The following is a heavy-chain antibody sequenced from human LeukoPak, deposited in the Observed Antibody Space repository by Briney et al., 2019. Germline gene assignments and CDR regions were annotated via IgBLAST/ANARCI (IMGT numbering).Heavy chain of an antibody. J-gene: IGHJ4*02. V-gene: IGHV3-48*01. CDR1: GFTFSTSV. CDR3: ARGKGGWYGAADY. CDR2: ISSSSSTI. Sequence: PGGSLRLSREVSGFTFSTSVMHWVRQAPGKGLEWVSYISSSSSTIYYADSVKGRFTISGDNAKNSLYLQMNSLRAEDTAVYYCARGKGGWYGAADYWGQGTLVTVSS. D-gene: IGHD6-19*01.